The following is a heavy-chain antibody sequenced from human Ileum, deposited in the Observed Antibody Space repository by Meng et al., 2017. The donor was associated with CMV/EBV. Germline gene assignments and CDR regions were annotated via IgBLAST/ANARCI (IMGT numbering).Heavy chain of an antibody. CDR3: MTVTGNYPY. CDR2: INPDTGGT. CDR1: GYTFASYD. J-gene: IGHJ4*02. D-gene: IGHD1-7*01. Sequence: QVQLVQSGAEVKKPGASVKVSCKACGYTFASYDINWVRQAPGQGLEWMGRINPDTGGTNYAQKFQGRVTMTRDTSISTAYMELSRLTSDDTAVYFCMTVTGNYPYWGQGALVTVSS. V-gene: IGHV1-2*06.